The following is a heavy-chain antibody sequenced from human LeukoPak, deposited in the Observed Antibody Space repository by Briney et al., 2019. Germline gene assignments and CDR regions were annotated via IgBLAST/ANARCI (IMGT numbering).Heavy chain of an antibody. CDR1: GFTFSSYA. CDR3: AKGSGEVVIADEDY. Sequence: PGGSLRLSCAASGFTFSSYAMSWVRQAPGKGLEWVSAISGSGGSIYYADSVKGRFTISRDNSKNTLYLQMNSLRAEDTAVYHCAKGSGEVVIADEDYWGQGTLVTVSS. V-gene: IGHV3-23*01. D-gene: IGHD2-21*01. CDR2: ISGSGGSI. J-gene: IGHJ4*02.